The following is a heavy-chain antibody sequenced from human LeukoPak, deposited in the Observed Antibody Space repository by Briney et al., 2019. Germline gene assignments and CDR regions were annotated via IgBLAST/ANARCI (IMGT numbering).Heavy chain of an antibody. V-gene: IGHV3-23*01. D-gene: IGHD6-19*01. CDR1: GFTFSSYA. CDR3: ANPDSSGWYFPFDY. CDR2: ISGSGGST. Sequence: PGGSLRLSCAASGFTFSSYAMSWVRQAPGKGLEWVSAISGSGGSTYYADSEKGRFTISRDNSKNTLYLQMNSLRAEDTAVYYCANPDSSGWYFPFDYWGQGTLVTVSS. J-gene: IGHJ4*02.